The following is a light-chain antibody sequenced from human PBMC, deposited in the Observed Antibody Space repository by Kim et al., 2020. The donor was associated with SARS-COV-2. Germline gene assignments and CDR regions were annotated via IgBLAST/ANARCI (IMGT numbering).Light chain of an antibody. CDR2: DAS. V-gene: IGKV3-11*01. CDR3: QQRTNWPLT. Sequence: LYPGERATLSWRASQNIRNSLAWYQQKPGQAPRLLIFDASKRATGIPAKISGSGSGTDFTLTISSLESEDFAIYYCQQRTNWPLTFGGGTKVDIK. J-gene: IGKJ4*01. CDR1: QNIRNS.